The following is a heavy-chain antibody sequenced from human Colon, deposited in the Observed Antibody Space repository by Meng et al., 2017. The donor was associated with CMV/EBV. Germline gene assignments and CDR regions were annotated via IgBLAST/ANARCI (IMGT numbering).Heavy chain of an antibody. D-gene: IGHD1-26*01. CDR2: ISSSSSYI. Sequence: GESLKISCAASGFTFSSYSMNWVRQAPGKGLEWVSSISSSSSYIYYADSVKGRFTISRDNAKNSLYLQMNSLRAEDTAVYYCARDRGVGALDHFDYWGQGTLVTVSS. CDR1: GFTFSSYS. CDR3: ARDRGVGALDHFDY. V-gene: IGHV3-21*01. J-gene: IGHJ4*02.